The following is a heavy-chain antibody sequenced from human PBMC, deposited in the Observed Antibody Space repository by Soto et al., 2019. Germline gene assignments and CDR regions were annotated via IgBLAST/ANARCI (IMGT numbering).Heavy chain of an antibody. Sequence: WASVKVSCKASGGTFSSYAISWVRQAPGQGLGWMGGIIPIFGTANYAQKFQGRVTITADESTSTAYMELSSLRSEDTAVYYCARDSGRLIDSSGHFDYWGQGTLVTVSS. V-gene: IGHV1-69*13. CDR1: GGTFSSYA. CDR3: ARDSGRLIDSSGHFDY. D-gene: IGHD3-22*01. CDR2: IIPIFGTA. J-gene: IGHJ4*02.